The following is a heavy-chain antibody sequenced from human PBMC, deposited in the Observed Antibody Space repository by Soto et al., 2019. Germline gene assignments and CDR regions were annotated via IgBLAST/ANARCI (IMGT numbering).Heavy chain of an antibody. V-gene: IGHV1-18*01. D-gene: IGHD3-22*01. Sequence: ASVKVSCKASGYTFTSYGISWVRQAPGQGLEWMGGISANFGKTNYAQKLQGRVTITTDESTSTAYMELRSLRSEDTAVYYCARRGKKNYYDSSGYLPFDYWGQGTLVTVSS. CDR1: GYTFTSYG. CDR3: ARRGKKNYYDSSGYLPFDY. CDR2: ISANFGKT. J-gene: IGHJ4*02.